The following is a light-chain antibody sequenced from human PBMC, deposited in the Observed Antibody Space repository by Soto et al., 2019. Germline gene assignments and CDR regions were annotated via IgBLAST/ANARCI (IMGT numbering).Light chain of an antibody. CDR1: SSDVGSYNG. V-gene: IGLV2-18*02. CDR2: EVS. CDR3: SSHTRSTTVYV. J-gene: IGLJ1*01. Sequence: QSALTQPPSVSGSPGQSVTISCTGTSSDVGSYNGVSWHHHPPGTAPNLMIYEVSNRPSGVPDRYAGSKSGNTASLTISGLQAEDEADYYCSSHTRSTTVYVFGTGTTLTVL.